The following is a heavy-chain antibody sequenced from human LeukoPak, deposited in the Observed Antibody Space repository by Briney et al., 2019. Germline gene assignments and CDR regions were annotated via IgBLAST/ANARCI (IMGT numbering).Heavy chain of an antibody. CDR2: ISGDGGAT. Sequence: GGSLRLSCAASGFTLDGFATHWVRQAPGKGLEWVSLISGDGGATNYADSVKGRFTISTDNAKNSLYLQMNSLRAEDTAVYYCARESGNYYGLDVWGQGTTVTVSS. J-gene: IGHJ6*02. CDR1: GFTLDGFA. CDR3: ARESGNYYGLDV. V-gene: IGHV3-43*02. D-gene: IGHD1-14*01.